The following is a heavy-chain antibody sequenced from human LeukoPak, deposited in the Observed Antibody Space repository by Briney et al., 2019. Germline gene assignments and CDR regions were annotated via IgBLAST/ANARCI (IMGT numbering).Heavy chain of an antibody. D-gene: IGHD3-10*01. CDR2: ISAYNGNT. V-gene: IGHV1-18*01. J-gene: IGHJ4*02. Sequence: PGQXXELMGWISAYNGNTNYAQKLQGRVTMTTDTSTSTAYMELRSLRSDDTAVYYCARGRGGSGINWGQGTLVTVSS. CDR3: ARGRGGSGIN.